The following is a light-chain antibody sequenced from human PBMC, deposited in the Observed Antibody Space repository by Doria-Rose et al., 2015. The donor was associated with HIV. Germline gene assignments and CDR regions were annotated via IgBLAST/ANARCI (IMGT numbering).Light chain of an antibody. J-gene: IGKJ3*01. CDR3: QQYYDTPS. CDR1: QSLLYTSKNY. Sequence: DIRVTQSPESLGMSLGERATLNCKSNQSLLYTSKNYLAWYQQKPGQPPKLLIYWASTRQSEVPARCSGSGSGSDFTLTISSLEAEDMAVYYCQQYYDTPSFGPGTTVDIK. CDR2: WAS. V-gene: IGKV4-1*01.